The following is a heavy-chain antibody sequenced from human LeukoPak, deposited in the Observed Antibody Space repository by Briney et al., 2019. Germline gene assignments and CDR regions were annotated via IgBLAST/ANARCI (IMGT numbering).Heavy chain of an antibody. CDR2: INHSGST. D-gene: IGHD2-2*01. J-gene: IGHJ4*02. CDR3: ASGYQLPYY. V-gene: IGHV4-34*01. CDR1: GGSFSGYY. Sequence: PSETLSLTCAVYGGSFSGYYWSWIRQPPGKGLEWIGEINHSGSTNYNPSLKSRVTISVDTSKNQFSPKLSSVTTADTAVYYCASGYQLPYYWGQGTLVTVSS.